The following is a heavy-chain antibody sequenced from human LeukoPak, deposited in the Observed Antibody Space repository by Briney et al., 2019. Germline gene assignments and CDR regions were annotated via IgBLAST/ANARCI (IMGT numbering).Heavy chain of an antibody. Sequence: PSETLSLTCAVSGYSISSGYYWGWIRQPPGKGLEWIGSIYHSGSTNYNPSLKSRVTMSVDTSKNQFSLKLSSVAAADTAVYYCARESITGTSKWGQGTLVTVSS. V-gene: IGHV4-38-2*02. CDR3: ARESITGTSK. CDR1: GYSISSGYY. CDR2: IYHSGST. J-gene: IGHJ4*02. D-gene: IGHD1/OR15-1a*01.